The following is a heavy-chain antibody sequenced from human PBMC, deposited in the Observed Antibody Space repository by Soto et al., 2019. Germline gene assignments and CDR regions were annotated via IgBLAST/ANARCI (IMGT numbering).Heavy chain of an antibody. CDR1: GGSISSGGYS. CDR2: IYHSGST. J-gene: IGHJ5*02. CDR3: ARDLRPNWNWFDP. D-gene: IGHD1-20*01. V-gene: IGHV4-30-2*01. Sequence: NPSETLSLTCAVSGGSISSGGYSWSWIRQPPGKGLEWIGYIYHSGSTYYNPSLKSRVIIPVDRSKNQFSLKLSSVTAADTAVYYCARDLRPNWNWFDPWGQGSLVTVSS.